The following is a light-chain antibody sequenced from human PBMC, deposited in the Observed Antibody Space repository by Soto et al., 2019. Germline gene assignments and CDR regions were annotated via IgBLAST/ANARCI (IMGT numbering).Light chain of an antibody. CDR1: ESVYSN. J-gene: IGKJ2*01. Sequence: EIVMTQSPATLSVSPGERVTLSCRASESVYSNLAWHQEKPGQAPRLLIYGASTRATGIPGRFSGSGSGTEFTLTISSLQSEDFAVYYCQQYNTWPPYTFGQGTKLEIK. V-gene: IGKV3-15*01. CDR3: QQYNTWPPYT. CDR2: GAS.